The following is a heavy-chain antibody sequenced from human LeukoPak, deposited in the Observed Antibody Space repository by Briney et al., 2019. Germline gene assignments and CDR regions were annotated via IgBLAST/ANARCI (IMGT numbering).Heavy chain of an antibody. CDR3: ARHAALLLWFGELSDWFDP. V-gene: IGHV4-34*01. CDR1: GFTFSSYE. D-gene: IGHD3-10*01. Sequence: GSLRLSCAASGFTFSSYEMNWVRQPPGKGLEWIGEINHSGSTNYNPSLKSRVTISVDTSKNQFSLKLSSVTAADTAVYYCARHAALLLWFGELSDWFDPWGQGTLVTVSS. J-gene: IGHJ5*02. CDR2: INHSGST.